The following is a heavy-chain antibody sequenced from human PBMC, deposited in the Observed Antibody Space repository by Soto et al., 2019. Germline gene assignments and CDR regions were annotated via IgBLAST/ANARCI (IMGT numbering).Heavy chain of an antibody. J-gene: IGHJ4*02. CDR3: VTDPID. D-gene: IGHD3-22*01. V-gene: IGHV3-15*07. Sequence: EVQLVESGGDLVKPGDSLRLSCVGSGLTFSNAWMNWVRQAPGKGLEWVGRIRSKTDGGTTDYAAPVKGRFTISRDESTNTVYLEMNSLKTEDTAVYFCVTDPIDWGQGTLVTVSS. CDR1: GLTFSNAW. CDR2: IRSKTDGGTT.